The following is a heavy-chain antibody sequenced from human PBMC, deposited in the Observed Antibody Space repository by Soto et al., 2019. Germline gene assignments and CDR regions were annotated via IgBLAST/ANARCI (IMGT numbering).Heavy chain of an antibody. D-gene: IGHD2-15*01. CDR1: GYSISSGYY. V-gene: IGHV4-38-2*01. J-gene: IGHJ5*02. CDR2: IYHSGST. Sequence: PSETLSLTCAVSGYSISSGYYWVCIRQPPGKGLELIWSIYHSGSTYYNPSLKSRVTISVDTSKNQFSLKLSSVTAADTAVYYCARLVVVVVAATDEAPYNWLEPWGQGTLVTVFS. CDR3: ARLVVVVVAATDEAPYNWLEP.